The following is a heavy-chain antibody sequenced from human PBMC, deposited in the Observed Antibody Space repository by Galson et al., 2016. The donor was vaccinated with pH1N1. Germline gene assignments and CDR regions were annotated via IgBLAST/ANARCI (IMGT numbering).Heavy chain of an antibody. Sequence: SETLSLTCTVYGGSFSDYYWSWIRQPPVKGLEWIGEVNPSGSTIYNPSLNSRVIISADTSRNQFSLKLTSVTAADTAVYFCARVDFGGKLGDWGQGTQVTVSS. D-gene: IGHD3-10*01. CDR2: VNPSGST. J-gene: IGHJ4*02. CDR3: ARVDFGGKLGD. CDR1: GGSFSDYY. V-gene: IGHV4-34*01.